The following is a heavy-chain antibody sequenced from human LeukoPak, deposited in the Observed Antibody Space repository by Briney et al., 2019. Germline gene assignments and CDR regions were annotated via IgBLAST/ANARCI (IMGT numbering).Heavy chain of an antibody. CDR3: ARSDYNDCRGLGF. Sequence: GASVKVSCKASGGTFSSYAISWVRQAPGQGFEWMGGIIPIFGTANYAQKFQGRVTITADESTSTAYMELSSLRSEDTAVYFCARSDYNDCRGLGFWGQGTLVTVSS. J-gene: IGHJ4*02. V-gene: IGHV1-69*13. CDR1: GGTFSSYA. D-gene: IGHD4-17*01. CDR2: IIPIFGTA.